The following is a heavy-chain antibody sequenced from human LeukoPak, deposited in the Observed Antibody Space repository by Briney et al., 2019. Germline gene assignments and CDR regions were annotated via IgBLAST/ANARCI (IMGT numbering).Heavy chain of an antibody. CDR2: IIPVLNIT. D-gene: IGHD5-18*01. V-gene: IGHV1-69*10. CDR1: VGTFSISA. CDR3: ARDQGLTAPPPYGLDV. Sequence: ASVTVSFKTSVGTFSISAITWVREAPGQGLEWMGGIIPVLNITTYAQKFQGSVTITADTSTSTFYMELSSLRSEETAVYYCARDQGLTAPPPYGLDVWGQGTTVIVSS. J-gene: IGHJ6*02.